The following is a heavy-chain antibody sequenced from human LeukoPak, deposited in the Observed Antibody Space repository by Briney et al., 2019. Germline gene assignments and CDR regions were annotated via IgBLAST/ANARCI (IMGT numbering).Heavy chain of an antibody. D-gene: IGHD6-13*01. V-gene: IGHV4-38-2*02. CDR3: ARERGGIAAY. Sequence: SETLSLTCTVSGNSISSGYYWGWIRQPPGKGLEWIHSIYHSGSTYYNPSLKSRVTISVDTSKNQFSLKLSSVTAADTAVYYCARERGGIAAYWGQGTLVTVSS. CDR2: IYHSGST. CDR1: GNSISSGYY. J-gene: IGHJ4*02.